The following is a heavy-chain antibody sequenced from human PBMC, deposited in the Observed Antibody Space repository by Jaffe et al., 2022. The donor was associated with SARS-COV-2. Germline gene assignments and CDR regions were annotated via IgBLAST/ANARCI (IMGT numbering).Heavy chain of an antibody. CDR2: INHSGST. CDR1: GGSFSGYY. CDR3: ARGHLPSFDY. V-gene: IGHV4-34*01. J-gene: IGHJ4*02. Sequence: QVQLQQWGAGLLKPSETLSLTCAVYGGSFSGYYWSWIRQPPGKGLEWIGEINHSGSTNYNPSLKSRVTISVDTSKNQFSLKLSSVTAADTAVYYCARGHLPSFDYWGQGTLVTVSS.